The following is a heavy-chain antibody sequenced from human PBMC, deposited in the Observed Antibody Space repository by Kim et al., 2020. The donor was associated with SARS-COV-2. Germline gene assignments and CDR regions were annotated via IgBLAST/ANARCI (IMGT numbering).Heavy chain of an antibody. CDR2: IYYSGST. CDR3: AREYYYDSSGYPRRGWFDP. D-gene: IGHD3-22*01. J-gene: IGHJ5*02. CDR1: GGSISSSSYY. V-gene: IGHV4-39*07. Sequence: SETLSLTCTVSGGSISSSSYYWGWIRQPPGKGLEWIGSIYYSGSTYYNPSLKSRVTISVDTSKNQFSLKLSSVTAADTAVYYCAREYYYDSSGYPRRGWFDPWGQGTLVTVSS.